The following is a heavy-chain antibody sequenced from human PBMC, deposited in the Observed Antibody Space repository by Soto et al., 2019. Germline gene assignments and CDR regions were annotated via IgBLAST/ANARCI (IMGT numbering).Heavy chain of an antibody. D-gene: IGHD1-1*01. V-gene: IGHV4-31*03. Sequence: QVQLQESGPGLVRPSQTLSLTCTVSGGSVTSDGYYWSWIRHCPGKGLEWIGYIYSSGDTNYNPSLNSRVAMSVDTSKNQFSLQLTSGTVADTAIYYCTRDWSPPVTHAYDSWGQGILVTVSS. CDR3: TRDWSPPVTHAYDS. CDR1: GGSVTSDGYY. J-gene: IGHJ5*01. CDR2: IYSSGDT.